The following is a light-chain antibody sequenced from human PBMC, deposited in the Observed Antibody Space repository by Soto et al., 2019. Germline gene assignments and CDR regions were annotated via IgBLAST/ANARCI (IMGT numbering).Light chain of an antibody. CDR1: NIGDKS. Sequence: SYELTQPPSVSVAPGQTARMTCGGNNIGDKSVHWYQQKPGQAPVLVVFDDSDRPSGIPERFSGSNSGNTATLAISRVEVGDEADYYCQVWDIRSDLVVFGGGTKLTVL. CDR2: DDS. J-gene: IGLJ2*01. CDR3: QVWDIRSDLVV. V-gene: IGLV3-21*02.